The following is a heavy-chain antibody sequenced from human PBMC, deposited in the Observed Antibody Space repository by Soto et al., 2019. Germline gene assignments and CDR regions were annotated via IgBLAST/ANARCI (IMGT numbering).Heavy chain of an antibody. Sequence: EVQLLESGGGLIQPGGSLRLSCAASGFTFSNYAMSWVRQAPGKGLEWVSGIRNSGSSTYYADSVTGRFTISRDNSKNSLYLQMNSLRAEDTARYYCAKARGDGSLVVYFDSWGQGTLVTVSS. CDR1: GFTFSNYA. CDR3: AKARGDGSLVVYFDS. CDR2: IRNSGSST. D-gene: IGHD2-15*01. V-gene: IGHV3-23*01. J-gene: IGHJ4*02.